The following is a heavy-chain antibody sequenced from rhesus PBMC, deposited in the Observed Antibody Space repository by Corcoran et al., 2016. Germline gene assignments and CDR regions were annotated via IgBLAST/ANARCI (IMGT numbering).Heavy chain of an antibody. CDR3: ARGIGAYYFDY. J-gene: IGHJ4*01. D-gene: IGHD5-42*01. V-gene: IGHV4S7*01. Sequence: QVQLQESGPGLMKPSETLSLTCAVSGGSISGGYYWGWIRQHPGKGLEWIGNIYGNRASTYYNPSLKSRVTISKATAKNQFSLKLSSVTAADTAVYYCARGIGAYYFDYWGQGVLVTVSS. CDR2: IYGNRAST. CDR1: GGSISGGYY.